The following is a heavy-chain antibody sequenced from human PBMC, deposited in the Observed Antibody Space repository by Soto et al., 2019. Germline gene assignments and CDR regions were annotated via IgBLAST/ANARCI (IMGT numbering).Heavy chain of an antibody. D-gene: IGHD1-26*01. CDR2: IYYSGTT. CDR1: GYSISSSNW. CDR3: ARREIQGPIDY. J-gene: IGHJ4*02. V-gene: IGHV4-28*01. Sequence: QVQLQESGPGLVKPSDTLSLTCAVSGYSISSSNWWGWIRQPPGKGLEWIGYIYYSGTTYYNPSLKGRVTMSVDTSKNQFYLKLTTVTAVDTAVYYCARREIQGPIDYWGQGTLVTVSS.